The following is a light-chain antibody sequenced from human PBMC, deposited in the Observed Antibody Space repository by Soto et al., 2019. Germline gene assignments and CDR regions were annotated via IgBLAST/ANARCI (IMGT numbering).Light chain of an antibody. J-gene: IGKJ1*01. V-gene: IGKV1-39*01. CDR3: QQSFVTPRT. CDR1: QTLKSY. CDR2: DAT. Sequence: DIQMTQSPSSLSASVGDRVTITCRASQTLKSYLNWYQHKPGKAPNLLIHDATTLHTGVPSRFSGSGSGTDFTLTISSQQPEDFATYYCQQSFVTPRTFGQGTKVDIK.